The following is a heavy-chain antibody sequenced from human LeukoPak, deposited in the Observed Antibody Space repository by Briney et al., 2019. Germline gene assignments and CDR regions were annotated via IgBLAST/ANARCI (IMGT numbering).Heavy chain of an antibody. CDR3: ARGGYSSSLYDY. Sequence: ASVSVSCKTSGYTFTAYYMHWVRQAPGQGLEWIGWINPINPNSDDIHYAQKFRGRVTMTRDTSISTAYVELSSLRADDTAVYYCARGGYSSSLYDYWGQGTLVTVSS. CDR1: GYTFTAYY. J-gene: IGHJ4*02. V-gene: IGHV1-2*02. CDR2: INPINPNSDDI. D-gene: IGHD6-13*01.